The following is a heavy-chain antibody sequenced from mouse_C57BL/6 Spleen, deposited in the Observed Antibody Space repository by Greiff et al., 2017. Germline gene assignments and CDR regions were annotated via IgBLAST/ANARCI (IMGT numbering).Heavy chain of an antibody. Sequence: QVQLQQSGTELVKPGASVKLSCKASGYTFTSYWMHWVKQRPGQGLEWIGNINPSNGGTNYNEKFKSKATLTVDKSSSTAYMQLSSLTSEDSAVYYCARDDGYHGGYFDYWGQGTTLTVSS. CDR1: GYTFTSYW. CDR2: INPSNGGT. D-gene: IGHD2-3*01. V-gene: IGHV1-53*01. CDR3: ARDDGYHGGYFDY. J-gene: IGHJ2*01.